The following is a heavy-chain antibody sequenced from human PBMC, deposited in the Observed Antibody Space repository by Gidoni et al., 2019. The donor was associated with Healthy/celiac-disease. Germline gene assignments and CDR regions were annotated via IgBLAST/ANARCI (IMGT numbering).Heavy chain of an antibody. D-gene: IGHD3-10*01. CDR3: ARRYYYGSGSYRFDAFDI. Sequence: EVQLVQSGAEVKTPGESLKISCKGSGYSFTSYWIGWVRQMPGKGLEWMGIIYPGDSDTRYSPSFQGQVTISADKSISTAYLQWSSLKASDTAMYYCARRYYYGSGSYRFDAFDIWGQGTMVTVSS. CDR1: GYSFTSYW. J-gene: IGHJ3*02. CDR2: IYPGDSDT. V-gene: IGHV5-51*01.